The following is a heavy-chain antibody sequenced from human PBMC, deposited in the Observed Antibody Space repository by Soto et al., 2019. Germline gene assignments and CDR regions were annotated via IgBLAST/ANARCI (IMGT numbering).Heavy chain of an antibody. CDR1: GGSFSCYY. Sequence: SETLSLTCAVYGGSFSCYYWSWIRQPPGKGLEWMGEINHSGSTNYNPSLKSRVTISVDTSKNQFSLKLSSVHAADTAVYYCARAVSAWGQGTLVTVSS. J-gene: IGHJ5*02. CDR2: INHSGST. V-gene: IGHV4-34*01. D-gene: IGHD3-16*01. CDR3: ARAVSA.